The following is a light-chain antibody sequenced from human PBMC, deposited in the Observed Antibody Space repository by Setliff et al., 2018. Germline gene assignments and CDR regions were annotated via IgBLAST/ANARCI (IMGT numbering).Light chain of an antibody. V-gene: IGLV2-14*03. CDR1: SSDVGGYNY. Sequence: QSVLTQPAAVSGSPGQSIAISCAGTSSDVGGYNYVSWYQQHPGKAPKLLIYEVTKRPSGVSDRFSGSKSGNTASLTISGLQAEDEAYYYCLSYTSKTTHALFAGGTK. J-gene: IGLJ2*01. CDR3: LSYTSKTTHAL. CDR2: EVT.